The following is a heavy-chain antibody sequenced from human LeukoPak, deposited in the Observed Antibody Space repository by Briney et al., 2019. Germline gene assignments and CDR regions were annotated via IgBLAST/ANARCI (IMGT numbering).Heavy chain of an antibody. CDR1: GFTVASNY. CDR3: AKTYYYVSGSFSP. V-gene: IGHV3-53*01. Sequence: AGGSLRLSCVGSGFTVASNYMCWVRQAPGKGLEWVSALYSGGATYYADSVRGRFTISRDDSKNTLYLQMNSLRAEDTAVYYCAKTYYYVSGSFSPWGQGTLVTVSS. J-gene: IGHJ5*02. CDR2: LYSGGAT. D-gene: IGHD3-10*01.